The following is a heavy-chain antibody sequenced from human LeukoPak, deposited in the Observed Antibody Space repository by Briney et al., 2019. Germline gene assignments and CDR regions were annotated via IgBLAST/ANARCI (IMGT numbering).Heavy chain of an antibody. J-gene: IGHJ6*02. V-gene: IGHV3-64D*09. CDR1: GFPFGSYA. Sequence: GGSLRLSCSASGFPFGSYAMHWVRQAPGKGLEYVSAISDSGGSTYYADSVKGRFTISRDNSKNALYLQMSSLRAEDTAVYFCVRGYSFGPYGMDVWGQETTLTVSS. CDR3: VRGYSFGPYGMDV. CDR2: ISDSGGST. D-gene: IGHD2-15*01.